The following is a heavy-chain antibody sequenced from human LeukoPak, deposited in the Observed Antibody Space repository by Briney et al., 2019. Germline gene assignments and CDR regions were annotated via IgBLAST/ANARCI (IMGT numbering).Heavy chain of an antibody. Sequence: SETLSLTCTVSGYSISSGYYWGWIRQPPGKGLKWIGSIYHSGSTYYNPSLKSRVTISVDTSKNQFSLKLSSVTAADTAVYYCARMYYYDSSGYLFDYWGQGTLVTVSS. D-gene: IGHD3-22*01. J-gene: IGHJ4*02. CDR3: ARMYYYDSSGYLFDY. V-gene: IGHV4-38-2*02. CDR1: GYSISSGYY. CDR2: IYHSGST.